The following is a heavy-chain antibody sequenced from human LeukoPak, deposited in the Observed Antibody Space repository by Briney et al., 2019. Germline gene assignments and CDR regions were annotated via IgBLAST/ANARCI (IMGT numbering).Heavy chain of an antibody. CDR2: INAGNGST. Sequence: GASVKVSFKASGYAFTSYAMHWVRQAPGQRLEWMGWINAGNGSTKYSQKFQGRVTITRDTSASTAYMELSSLRSEDTAVYYCARDSLMWFGELFFDYWGQGTLVTVSS. J-gene: IGHJ4*02. CDR1: GYAFTSYA. D-gene: IGHD3-10*01. CDR3: ARDSLMWFGELFFDY. V-gene: IGHV1-3*01.